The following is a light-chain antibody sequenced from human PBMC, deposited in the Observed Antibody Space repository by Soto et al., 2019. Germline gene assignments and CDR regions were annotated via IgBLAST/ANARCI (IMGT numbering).Light chain of an antibody. V-gene: IGLV1-40*01. Sequence: QSVLTQPPSVSGAPGQRVTISCSGNSSNIGAGFDVHWYQQLPGAAPKLLIYASTNRPSGVPDRFSGSKSDTSASLAITGLQIDDEADYSCQSYDTGRTGHVLFGGGTQLTVL. CDR1: SSNIGAGFD. J-gene: IGLJ2*01. CDR2: AST. CDR3: QSYDTGRTGHVL.